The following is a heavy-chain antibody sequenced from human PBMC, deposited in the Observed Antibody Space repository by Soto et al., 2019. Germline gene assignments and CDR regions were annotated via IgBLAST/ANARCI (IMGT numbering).Heavy chain of an antibody. CDR3: TGDRNNRVWYKY. D-gene: IGHD6-19*01. V-gene: IGHV4-59*08. J-gene: IGHJ4*02. CDR1: GDPISRYH. Sequence: QVQLQESGPGLVKPSETLSLSCTVSGDPISRYHWSWIRQTPGKGLEWIGYVHNSGSTSYNPSLKSRVTRPIATSSKPFSLRLRSVNAADTAVYYCTGDRNNRVWYKYWGQGTLVSVSS. CDR2: VHNSGST.